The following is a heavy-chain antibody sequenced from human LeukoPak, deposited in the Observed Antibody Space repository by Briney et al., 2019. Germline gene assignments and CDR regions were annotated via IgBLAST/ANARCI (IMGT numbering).Heavy chain of an antibody. J-gene: IGHJ4*02. CDR3: ARRQVFDNWNYCNPYYFDY. CDR2: INHSGST. CDR1: GGSFSGYY. V-gene: IGHV4-34*01. D-gene: IGHD1-7*01. Sequence: SETLSLTCAVYGGSFSGYYWSWIRQPPGKGLEWIAEINHSGSTNYNPSLKSRGTISVDTSKNQFSLKLSSVTAADTAVYYCARRQVFDNWNYCNPYYFDYWGQGTLVTVSS.